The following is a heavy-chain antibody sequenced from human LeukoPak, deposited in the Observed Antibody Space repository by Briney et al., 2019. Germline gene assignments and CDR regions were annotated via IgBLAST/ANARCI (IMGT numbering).Heavy chain of an antibody. CDR3: ARGGSPPEALGDTFDV. V-gene: IGHV3-74*01. J-gene: IGHJ3*01. CDR2: VKSDGSST. D-gene: IGHD1-26*01. Sequence: GGSLRLSCAASGXTFSTYWMHWVRQAPGKGLVWVSRVKSDGSSTNYADSVKGRFTISRDNAKNTLHLQMNSLRAEDTAVYYCARGGSPPEALGDTFDVWGQGTLVTVSS. CDR1: GXTFSTYW.